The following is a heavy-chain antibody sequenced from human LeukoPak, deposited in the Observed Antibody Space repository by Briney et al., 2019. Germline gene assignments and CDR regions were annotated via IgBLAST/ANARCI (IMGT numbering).Heavy chain of an antibody. CDR1: GFTFSNAW. CDR2: IKSKTDGGTT. D-gene: IGHD6-13*01. J-gene: IGHJ4*02. CDR3: TTGLMVKAAAGY. Sequence: GGSLRLSCAASGFTFSNAWMNWVRRAPRKGLEWVGRIKSKTDGGTTDYAAPVKGRFTISRDDSKNTLYLQMNSLKTEDTAVYYCTTGLMVKAAAGYWGQGILVTVSS. V-gene: IGHV3-15*07.